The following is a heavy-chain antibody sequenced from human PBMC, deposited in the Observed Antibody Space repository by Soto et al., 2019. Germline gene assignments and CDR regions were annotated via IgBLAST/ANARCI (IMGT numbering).Heavy chain of an antibody. J-gene: IGHJ4*02. CDR3: ARVGVGIGNHFDS. Sequence: SETLSLTCTVSNGSISGYYWTWIRQPPGKGLEWIGYIYYSGIARYNPSLESRVTLSVDASKNQLSLRLNSVTAADTAVYHCARVGVGIGNHFDSWGQGTLVTVYS. V-gene: IGHV4-59*01. D-gene: IGHD1-26*01. CDR1: NGSISGYY. CDR2: IYYSGIA.